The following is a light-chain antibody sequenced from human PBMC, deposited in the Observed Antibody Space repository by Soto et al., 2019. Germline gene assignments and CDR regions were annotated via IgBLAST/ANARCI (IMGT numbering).Light chain of an antibody. CDR3: QQYRSWPRT. V-gene: IGKV3-15*01. CDR1: QNVLSD. CDR2: GAT. Sequence: EILLTQAPATLSVSPGETGTLSCRASQNVLSDLAWYQQKPGQAPRLLVYGATTRATDAPAKFRGRGSGTEFSLTISSLQSEDSATYYCQQYRSWPRTFGQGSNVEI. J-gene: IGKJ1*01.